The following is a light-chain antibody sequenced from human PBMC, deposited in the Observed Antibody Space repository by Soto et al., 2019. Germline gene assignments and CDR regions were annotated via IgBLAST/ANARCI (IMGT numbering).Light chain of an antibody. J-gene: IGLJ1*01. CDR1: NSDVGAYNY. V-gene: IGLV2-14*01. CDR2: EVN. Sequence: QSALTQPASVSASPGQSITISCTGTNSDVGAYNYVSWYQQHPGKAPKLMIYEVNNRPSGVSNRFSGSKSGSTASLTISGLQTEDEADYYCSSYTSSSTLAYVFGTGTKLTVL. CDR3: SSYTSSSTLAYV.